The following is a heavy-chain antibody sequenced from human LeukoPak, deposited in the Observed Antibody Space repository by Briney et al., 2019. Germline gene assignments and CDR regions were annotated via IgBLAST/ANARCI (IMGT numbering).Heavy chain of an antibody. J-gene: IGHJ4*02. CDR2: LYPSGST. V-gene: IGHV4-39*07. CDR3: AGGHYPLEY. Sequence: PSETLSLTCTVSGGSISSSGYYWGWIRQPPGKGLEWIGLLYPSGSTNYNPSLKSRVTISVDTSRTQFSLKLSSMTAADTAVYYCAGGHYPLEYWGQGTLVTVSS. CDR1: GGSISSSGYY. D-gene: IGHD1-26*01.